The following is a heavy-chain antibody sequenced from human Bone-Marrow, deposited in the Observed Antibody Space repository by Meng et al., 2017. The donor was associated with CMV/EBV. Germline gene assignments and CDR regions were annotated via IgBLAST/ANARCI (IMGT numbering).Heavy chain of an antibody. V-gene: IGHV1-2*02. CDR1: GYTLTDYY. Sequence: ASVKVSCKASGYTLTDYYIHWARQAPGQGLEWMGWLNPNTGGTIYAQKFQGRVTMTRDTSINTAYIDLSGLRSDDTAIYYCARGGLGHYYYGMDVWGLGTTVTGSS. J-gene: IGHJ6*01. CDR3: ARGGLGHYYYGMDV. CDR2: LNPNTGGT.